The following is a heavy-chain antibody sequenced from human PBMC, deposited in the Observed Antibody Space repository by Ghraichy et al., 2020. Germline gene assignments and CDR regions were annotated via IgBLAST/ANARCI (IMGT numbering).Heavy chain of an antibody. J-gene: IGHJ4*02. D-gene: IGHD2-2*01. CDR3: TTDGTSKYPGDY. V-gene: IGHV3-15*01. CDR2: IKSKTDGGTT. Sequence: WVGRIKSKTDGGTTDYAAPVKGRFTISRDDSKNTLYLQMNSLKTEDTAVYYCTTDGTSKYPGDYWGQGTLVTVSS.